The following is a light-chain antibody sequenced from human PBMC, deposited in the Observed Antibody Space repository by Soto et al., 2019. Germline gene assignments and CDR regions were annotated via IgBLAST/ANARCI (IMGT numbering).Light chain of an antibody. CDR1: QSVTRNY. CDR2: DAS. Sequence: EIILTQSPGTLSLSPGERATLSCRASQSVTRNYLAWYQQKPGQAPRLLIHDASSRATGIPDRFSGSGSGTNFTLPISRLEPEDFAVYYCQQHFGSPFTFGPGTKVDIK. CDR3: QQHFGSPFT. J-gene: IGKJ3*01. V-gene: IGKV3-20*01.